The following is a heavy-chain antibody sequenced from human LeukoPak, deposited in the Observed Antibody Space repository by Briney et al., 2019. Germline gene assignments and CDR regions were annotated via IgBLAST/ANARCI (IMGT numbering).Heavy chain of an antibody. V-gene: IGHV3-23*01. D-gene: IGHD6-19*01. CDR1: GFTFSSYA. J-gene: IGHJ4*02. CDR2: ISGSGGST. Sequence: GGSLRLSCAASGFTFSSYATSWVRQAPGKGLEWVSAISGSGGSTYYADSVKGRFTISRDNSKNTLYLQMNSLRAEDTAVYYCAKGSSGWYYFDYWGQGTLVTVSS. CDR3: AKGSSGWYYFDY.